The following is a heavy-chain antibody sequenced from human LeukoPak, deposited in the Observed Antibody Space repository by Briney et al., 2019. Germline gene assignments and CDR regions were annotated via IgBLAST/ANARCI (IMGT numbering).Heavy chain of an antibody. D-gene: IGHD6-19*01. CDR2: IYTSGST. J-gene: IGHJ4*02. Sequence: PSETLSLTCTVSGGSISSYYWSWIRQPAGKGLEWIGRIYTSGSTNYNPSLKSRVTISVDKSKNQFSLKLSSVTAADTAVYCCARGGDSSGFYWGQGTLVTVSS. V-gene: IGHV4-4*07. CDR3: ARGGDSSGFY. CDR1: GGSISSYY.